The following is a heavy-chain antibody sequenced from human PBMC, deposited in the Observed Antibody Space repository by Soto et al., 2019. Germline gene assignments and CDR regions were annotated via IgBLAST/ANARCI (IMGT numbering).Heavy chain of an antibody. Sequence: EVQLVESGGGLIQPGGSLRLSCAASGFTVSSKSMSWVRQAPGKGLERVSIIYSGGTTYYADSVKGRCIISRDNSKNTLYLQMNSLRAEDTAVYYCATRTVAGTIVDYWGQGTLVTVSS. J-gene: IGHJ4*02. D-gene: IGHD6-19*01. CDR1: GFTVSSKS. CDR2: IYSGGTT. CDR3: ATRTVAGTIVDY. V-gene: IGHV3-53*01.